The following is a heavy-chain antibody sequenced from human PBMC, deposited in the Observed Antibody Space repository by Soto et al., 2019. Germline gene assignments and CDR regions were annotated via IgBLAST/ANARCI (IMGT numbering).Heavy chain of an antibody. D-gene: IGHD6-13*01. CDR1: GFIFSDYT. CDR3: ARDHGGSTWFVGVYYFFGMDV. V-gene: IGHV3-48*04. J-gene: IGHJ6*02. CDR2: ISSSGDAI. Sequence: EVQLVESGGDLVQPGGSLRLSCAASGFIFSDYTMTWVRQAPGRGLEFVSHISSSGDAIFYAESVKGRFTVSRDNAKNSLYLQMNSLRGDDTAVYFCARDHGGSTWFVGVYYFFGMDVSGQGTAVTVSS.